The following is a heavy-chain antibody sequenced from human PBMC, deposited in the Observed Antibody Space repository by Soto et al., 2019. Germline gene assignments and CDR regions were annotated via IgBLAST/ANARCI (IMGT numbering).Heavy chain of an antibody. J-gene: IGHJ6*02. CDR1: GDSISSNNYY. CDR2: INYSGST. V-gene: IGHV4-39*01. CDR3: ASYRVATILSYYYYYGMDV. D-gene: IGHD5-12*01. Sequence: PSETLSLTCTVSGDSISSNNYYWGWIRQPPGKGLEWIGGINYSGSTYYNPSLKSRVTISVDTSKNQFSLMLSSVTAADTAVYYCASYRVATILSYYYYYGMDVWGQGTTVTVSS.